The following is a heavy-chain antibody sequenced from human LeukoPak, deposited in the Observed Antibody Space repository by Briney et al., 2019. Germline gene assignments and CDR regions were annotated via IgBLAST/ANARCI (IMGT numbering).Heavy chain of an antibody. CDR2: ITGGGSGI. CDR3: AKWGDYDVLTGYYVSDY. Sequence: GASLRLSCADSGFTFSNYAMSWVRQAPGKGLEWVSAITGGGSGIYYADSMKSRFTISRDNSKNTLYLQINSLRAEDTAVYYCAKWGDYDVLTGYYVSDYWGQGTLVTVSS. V-gene: IGHV3-23*01. CDR1: GFTFSNYA. J-gene: IGHJ4*02. D-gene: IGHD3-9*01.